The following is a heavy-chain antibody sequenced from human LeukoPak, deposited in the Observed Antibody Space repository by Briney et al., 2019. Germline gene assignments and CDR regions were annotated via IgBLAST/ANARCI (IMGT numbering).Heavy chain of an antibody. CDR3: ARVRYRAYVPRYFFDY. D-gene: IGHD5-12*01. CDR1: GGSINRYY. Sequence: SETLSLTCTVSGGSINRYYWSWIRRPPGKGLEWIGYIYYSGNTNYNPSLKSRVTISVDTSQNQFSLNLSSVTAADTAVYYCARVRYRAYVPRYFFDYWGQGTLVTVSS. V-gene: IGHV4-59*08. J-gene: IGHJ4*02. CDR2: IYYSGNT.